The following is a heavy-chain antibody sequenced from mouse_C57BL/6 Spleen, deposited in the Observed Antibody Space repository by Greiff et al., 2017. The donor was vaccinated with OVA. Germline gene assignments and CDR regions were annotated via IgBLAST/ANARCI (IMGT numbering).Heavy chain of an antibody. CDR3: ASLNGYGPRGFDY. V-gene: IGHV1-22*01. CDR2: INPNNGGT. J-gene: IGHJ2*01. CDR1: GYTFTDYN. Sequence: VQLQQSGPELVKPGASVKMSCKASGYTFTDYNMHWVKQSHGKSLEWIGYINPNNGGTSYNQKFKGKATLTVNKSSSTAYMELRSLTSEDSAVYYCASLNGYGPRGFDYWGQGTTLTVSS. D-gene: IGHD2-2*01.